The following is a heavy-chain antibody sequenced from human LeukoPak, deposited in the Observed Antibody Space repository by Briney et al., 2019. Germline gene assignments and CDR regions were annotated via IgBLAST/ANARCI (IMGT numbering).Heavy chain of an antibody. D-gene: IGHD3-16*01. J-gene: IGHJ4*02. CDR3: ARLAYGGGGY. Sequence: ASVKVSCKFSGYTLTELSMHWVRQAPGQGLEWMGRIIPILGIANYAQKFQGRVTITADKSTSTAYMELSSLRSEDTAVYYCARLAYGGGGYWGQGTLVTVSS. CDR2: IIPILGIA. V-gene: IGHV1-69*02. CDR1: GYTLTELS.